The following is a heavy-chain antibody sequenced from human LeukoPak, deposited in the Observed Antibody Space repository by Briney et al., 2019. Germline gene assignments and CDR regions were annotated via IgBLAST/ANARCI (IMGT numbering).Heavy chain of an antibody. J-gene: IGHJ4*02. CDR1: GASIRSGRNY. Sequence: KPSETLSLTCNVSGASIRSGRNYWGWIRQSPGKGLEWIGEIIHSGRTSYNPSLKGRVTISIDTSKHQFSLNLSSVTAADTAMYYCASRERWGQGTLVTVSS. V-gene: IGHV4-39*07. CDR3: ASRER. CDR2: IIHSGRT.